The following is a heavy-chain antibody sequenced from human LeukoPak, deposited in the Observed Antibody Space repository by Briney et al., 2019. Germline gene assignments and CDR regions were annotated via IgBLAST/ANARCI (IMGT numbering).Heavy chain of an antibody. J-gene: IGHJ5*02. D-gene: IGHD3-22*01. CDR2: IRYDGSNK. V-gene: IGHV3-30*02. CDR3: AKFRTLYDSSGYYSGDWFDP. CDR1: GFTFSSYG. Sequence: GGSLRLSCAASGFTFSSYGMHWVRQAPGKGLEWVAFIRYDGSNKYYADSVKGRFTISRDNSKNTLYLQMNSLRAEDTAVYYCAKFRTLYDSSGYYSGDWFDPWGQGTLVTVSS.